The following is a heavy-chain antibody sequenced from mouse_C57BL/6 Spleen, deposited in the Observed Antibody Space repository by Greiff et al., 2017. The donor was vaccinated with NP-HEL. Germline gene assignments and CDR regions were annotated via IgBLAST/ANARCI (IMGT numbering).Heavy chain of an antibody. V-gene: IGHV5-16*01. D-gene: IGHD1-1*01. CDR3: AREGGYYYGSSPYAMDY. Sequence: EVKLVESEGGLVQPGSSMKLSCTASGFTFSDYYMAWVRQVPEKGLEWVANINYDGSSTYYLDSLKSRFIISSDNAKNILYLQMSSLKSEDTATYYCAREGGYYYGSSPYAMDYWGQGTSVTVSS. J-gene: IGHJ4*01. CDR1: GFTFSDYY. CDR2: INYDGSST.